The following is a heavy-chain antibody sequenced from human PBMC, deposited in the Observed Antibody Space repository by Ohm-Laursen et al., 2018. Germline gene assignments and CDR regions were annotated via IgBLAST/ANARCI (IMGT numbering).Heavy chain of an antibody. CDR2: ISGSGGST. J-gene: IGHJ4*02. V-gene: IGHV3-23*01. CDR1: GFTFSSYA. D-gene: IGHD2-15*01. CDR3: ARDVVVVAATYLSY. Sequence: SLRLSCAASGFTFSSYAMSWVRQAPGKGLEWVSAISGSGGSTNYADSVKGRFTISRDNSKNTLYLQMNSLRAEDTAVYYCARDVVVVAATYLSYWGQGTLVTVSS.